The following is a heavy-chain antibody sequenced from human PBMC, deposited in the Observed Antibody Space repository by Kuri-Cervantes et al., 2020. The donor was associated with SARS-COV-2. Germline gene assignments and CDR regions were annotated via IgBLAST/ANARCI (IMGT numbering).Heavy chain of an antibody. V-gene: IGHV3-23*01. CDR3: AKDRGYTKGDY. CDR1: GFTFSSYA. Sequence: GESLKISCAASGFTFSSYAMSWVRQAPGKGLEWVSAISGSGGSTYYADSVKGRFTISRDSSKNTLYLQMNSLRAEDTAVYYCAKDRGYTKGDYWGQGTLVTVSS. J-gene: IGHJ4*02. CDR2: ISGSGGST. D-gene: IGHD5-24*01.